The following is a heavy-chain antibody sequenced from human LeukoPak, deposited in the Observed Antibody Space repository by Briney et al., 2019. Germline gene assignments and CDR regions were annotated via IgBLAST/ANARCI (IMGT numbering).Heavy chain of an antibody. Sequence: GGSLRLSCAASGFSFSTYAMTWVRHAPGKGLECVSDIFGSGDNTFYADSVRGRFTISRDNSKSTLYLQMNSLRAEDTAVYYCASRSYYLDNWGQGTLVTVSS. CDR2: IFGSGDNT. CDR3: ASRSYYLDN. CDR1: GFSFSTYA. V-gene: IGHV3-23*01. J-gene: IGHJ4*02. D-gene: IGHD3-10*01.